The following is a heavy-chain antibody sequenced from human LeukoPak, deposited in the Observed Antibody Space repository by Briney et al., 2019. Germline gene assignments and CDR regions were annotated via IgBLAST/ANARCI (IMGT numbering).Heavy chain of an antibody. D-gene: IGHD3-22*01. Sequence: GGSLRLSCAASGFTVSSNYMSWVRQAPGKGLEWVSGISWNSGSIGYADSVKGRFTISRDNAKDSLYLQMNSLRAEDTAVYYCARDVDSSGYYGYWGQGTLVTVSS. CDR1: GFTVSSNY. CDR2: ISWNSGSI. CDR3: ARDVDSSGYYGY. J-gene: IGHJ4*02. V-gene: IGHV3-48*04.